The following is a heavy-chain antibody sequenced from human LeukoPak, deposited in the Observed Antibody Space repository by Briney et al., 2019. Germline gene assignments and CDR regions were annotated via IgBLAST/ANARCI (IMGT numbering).Heavy chain of an antibody. CDR2: INPNSGGT. V-gene: IGHV1-2*04. Sequence: ASVKVSCKASGYTFTGYYMHWVRQAPGQGLEWMGWINPNSGGTNYAQKFQGWVTMTGDTSISTAYMELSRLRSDDTAVYYCARDPDYYDSSGYSCGYYYGMDVWGQGTTVTVSS. CDR3: ARDPDYYDSSGYSCGYYYGMDV. D-gene: IGHD3-22*01. CDR1: GYTFTGYY. J-gene: IGHJ6*02.